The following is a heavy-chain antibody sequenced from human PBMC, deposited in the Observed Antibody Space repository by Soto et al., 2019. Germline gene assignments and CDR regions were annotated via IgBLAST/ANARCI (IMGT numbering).Heavy chain of an antibody. J-gene: IGHJ5*02. Sequence: QVQLVESGGGLVKPGGSLRLSCAASGFTFSDYYMSWIRQPPGKGLEWVSYISSSSSYTNYADSVKGRFTISRDNAKNSLYLQMNSLRAEDTAVYYCARDHYGPGWFDPWGQGTLVTVSS. V-gene: IGHV3-11*05. CDR3: ARDHYGPGWFDP. CDR1: GFTFSDYY. D-gene: IGHD3-10*01. CDR2: ISSSSSYT.